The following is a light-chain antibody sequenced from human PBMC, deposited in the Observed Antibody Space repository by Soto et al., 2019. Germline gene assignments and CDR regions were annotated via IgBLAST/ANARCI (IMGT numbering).Light chain of an antibody. Sequence: DIVLTQSPDTLSLSPGERATLSCRASQNVRTFLAWYQQKPGQAPRLLISDASNRATGIPARFSGSGSGTDFTLTISSLEPEDFAVYYCHQRQYWPPITFGQGKRLEIK. V-gene: IGKV3-11*01. CDR2: DAS. CDR1: QNVRTF. CDR3: HQRQYWPPIT. J-gene: IGKJ5*01.